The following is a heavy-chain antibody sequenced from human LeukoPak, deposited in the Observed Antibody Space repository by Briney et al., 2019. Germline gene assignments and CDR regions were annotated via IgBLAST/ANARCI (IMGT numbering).Heavy chain of an antibody. CDR2: INHSGST. V-gene: IGHV4-34*01. CDR1: GGSFSGYY. D-gene: IGHD2-2*01. Sequence: SETLSLTCAVYGGSFSGYYWSWIRQPPGRGLEWIGEINHSGSTNYNPSLKSRVTISVDTSKNQFSLKLSSVTAADTAVYYCARGRAGYCSSTSCFKYYYYYYMEVWGKGTTVTVSS. J-gene: IGHJ6*03. CDR3: ARGRAGYCSSTSCFKYYYYYYMEV.